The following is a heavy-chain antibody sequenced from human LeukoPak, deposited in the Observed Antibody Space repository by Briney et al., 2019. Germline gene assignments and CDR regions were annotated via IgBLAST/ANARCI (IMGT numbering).Heavy chain of an antibody. J-gene: IGHJ4*02. CDR1: GYTFTSYY. CDR3: TRVLIPNSYDSGTYGPYY. D-gene: IGHD3-10*01. Sequence: EASVKVSCKASGYTFTSYYMHWVRQAPGQGLEWMGIINPSGGSTNYAQRFQGRVTMTRDAAISSAYMELSRLRSDDTAEYYCTRVLIPNSYDSGTYGPYYWGQGTLVTVSS. CDR2: INPSGGST. V-gene: IGHV1-46*01.